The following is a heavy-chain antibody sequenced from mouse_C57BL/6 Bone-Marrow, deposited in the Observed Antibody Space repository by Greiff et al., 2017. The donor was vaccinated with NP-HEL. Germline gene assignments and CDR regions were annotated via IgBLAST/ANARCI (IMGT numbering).Heavy chain of an antibody. CDR2: IDPSDSYT. CDR1: GYTFTSYW. CDR3: ARCGYSFDY. V-gene: IGHV1-69*01. Sequence: VQLQQPGAELVMPGASVKLSCNASGYTFTSYWMHWVKQRPGQGLEWIGEIDPSDSYTNYNQKFKGKSTLTVDKSSSTAYMQLSSLTSEDSAVYYCARCGYSFDYWGQGTTLTVSS. J-gene: IGHJ2*01.